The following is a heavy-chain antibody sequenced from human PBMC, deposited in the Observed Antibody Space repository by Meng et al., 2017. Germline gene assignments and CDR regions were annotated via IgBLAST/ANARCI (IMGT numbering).Heavy chain of an antibody. CDR3: ARDGKRDGYSFDY. D-gene: IGHD5-24*01. CDR2: IYYSGST. J-gene: IGHJ4*02. Sequence: SETLSLTCTVSGGSISSSSYYWGWIRQPPGKGLEWIGSIYYSGSTYHNPSLESRVTISVDTSKNQFSLKLSSVTAADTAVYYCARDGKRDGYSFDYWGQGTLVTVSS. V-gene: IGHV4-39*07. CDR1: GGSISSSSYY.